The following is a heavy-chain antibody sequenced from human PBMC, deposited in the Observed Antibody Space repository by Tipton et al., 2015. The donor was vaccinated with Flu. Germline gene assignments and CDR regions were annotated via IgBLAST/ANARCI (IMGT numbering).Heavy chain of an antibody. V-gene: IGHV4-61*02. J-gene: IGHJ4*02. D-gene: IGHD3-22*01. CDR2: IYTSGST. CDR3: ARAGWLLPFDY. Sequence: TLSLTCTVSGGSISSGSYYWCWIRQPAGKGLEWIGRIYTSGSTNYNPSLKSRVTISVDTSKNQFSLKLSSVTAADTAVYYCARAGWLLPFDYWGQGTLVTVSS. CDR1: GGSISSGSYY.